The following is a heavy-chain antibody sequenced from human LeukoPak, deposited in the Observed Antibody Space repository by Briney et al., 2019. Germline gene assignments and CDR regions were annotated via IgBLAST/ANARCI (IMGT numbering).Heavy chain of an antibody. V-gene: IGHV3-30*02. CDR3: ARESDSYDFWSNFDY. CDR2: IRHDGSNQ. J-gene: IGHJ4*02. D-gene: IGHD3-3*01. Sequence: GGSLRLSCAASGFSFSSYGMHWVRQAPGKGLEWVAFIRHDGSNQYYADSMKGRITISRDNSKNTLFLQMNSLRAEDTAVYYCARESDSYDFWSNFDYWGQGTLVTVSS. CDR1: GFSFSSYG.